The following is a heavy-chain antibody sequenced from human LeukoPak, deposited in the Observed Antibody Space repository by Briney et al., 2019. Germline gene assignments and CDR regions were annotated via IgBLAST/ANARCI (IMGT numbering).Heavy chain of an antibody. CDR2: ISITGTSI. CDR3: LTNEWVGGSLHVY. J-gene: IGHJ4*02. CDR1: GYSLNNHD. Sequence: PGGSLRLSCAASGYSLNNHDINWVRQAPGKGLEWVSFISITGTSIHYADAVKGRFTISRDNAKNSLDLQMNNLRGEDTAIYNCLTNEWVGGSLHVYWGQGILVTVSS. D-gene: IGHD3-10*01. V-gene: IGHV3-48*03.